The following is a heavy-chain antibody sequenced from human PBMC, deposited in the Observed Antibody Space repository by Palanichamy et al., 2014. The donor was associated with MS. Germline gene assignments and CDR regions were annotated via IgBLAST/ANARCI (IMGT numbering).Heavy chain of an antibody. CDR3: TTAEYYDILTGYYAFDY. J-gene: IGHJ4*02. V-gene: IGHV3-15*01. Sequence: GLEWVGRIKSKTDGGTTDYAAPVKGRFTISRDDSKNTLYLQMNSLKTEDTAVYYCTTAEYYDILTGYYAFDYWGQGTLVTVSS. D-gene: IGHD3-9*01. CDR2: IKSKTDGGTT.